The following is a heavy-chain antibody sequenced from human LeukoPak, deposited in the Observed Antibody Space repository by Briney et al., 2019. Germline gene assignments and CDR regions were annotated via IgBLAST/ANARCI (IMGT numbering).Heavy chain of an antibody. D-gene: IGHD3-16*01. CDR3: ARGGGLDV. Sequence: GGSLRLSCAASGFTFSSYWVNWARQAPGKGLEWVASINHDGNVNYYVDSVKGRFTISRDNAKNSLYLQMSNLRAEDTAVYFCARGGGLDVWGQGATVTVSS. V-gene: IGHV3-7*03. CDR2: INHDGNVN. J-gene: IGHJ6*02. CDR1: GFTFSSYW.